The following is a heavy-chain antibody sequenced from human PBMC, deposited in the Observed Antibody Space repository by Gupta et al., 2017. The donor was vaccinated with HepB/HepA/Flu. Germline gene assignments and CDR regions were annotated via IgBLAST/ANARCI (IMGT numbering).Heavy chain of an antibody. Sequence: MNWVRQAPGKGLEWISYISSDGTRLVNYADSVKGRFTISRDNAKDTLYLKMNSLRDEDTAVYYYARDHDWAFDYWGQGTLVTVSS. J-gene: IGHJ4*02. CDR2: ISSDGTRLV. D-gene: IGHD3-9*01. V-gene: IGHV3-48*02. CDR3: ARDHDWAFDY.